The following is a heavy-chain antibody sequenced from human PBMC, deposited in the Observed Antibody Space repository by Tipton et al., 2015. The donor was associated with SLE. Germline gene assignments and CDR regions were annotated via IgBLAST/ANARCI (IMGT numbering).Heavy chain of an antibody. CDR1: GGSISSQF. CDR3: ARPNGYDAFDI. J-gene: IGHJ3*02. CDR2: IYYTGST. V-gene: IGHV4-59*11. D-gene: IGHD5-18*01. Sequence: TLSLTCTVSGGSISSQFWSWIRQPPGKGLEWIGYIYYTGSTTYNPSLKSRVTISVDTSKKHFSLNLRSVTAADTAVYYCARPNGYDAFDIWGQGTLVTVSS.